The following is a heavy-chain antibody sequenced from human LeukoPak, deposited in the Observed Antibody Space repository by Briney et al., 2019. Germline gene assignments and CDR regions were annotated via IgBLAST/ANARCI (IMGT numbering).Heavy chain of an antibody. Sequence: GGSLRLSCAASGFTVSSNYMSWVRQAPGKGLEWVSVIYSGGSTYYADSVKGRFTISRDNSKNTLYLQMNSLRAEDTAVYYCAKDTMVRGVTTHAFDYWGQGTLVTVSS. D-gene: IGHD3-10*01. V-gene: IGHV3-53*01. CDR1: GFTVSSNY. CDR3: AKDTMVRGVTTHAFDY. CDR2: IYSGGST. J-gene: IGHJ4*02.